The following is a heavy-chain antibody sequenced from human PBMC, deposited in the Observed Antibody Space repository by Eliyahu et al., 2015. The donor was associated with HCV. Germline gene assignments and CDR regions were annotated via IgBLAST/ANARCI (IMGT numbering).Heavy chain of an antibody. CDR2: INHSGST. CDR3: ARGGSPPLRFLEWFEYYYYGMDV. J-gene: IGHJ6*02. D-gene: IGHD3-3*01. V-gene: IGHV4-34*01. CDR1: GGSFSGYY. Sequence: QVQLQQWGAGLLKPSETLSLTCAVYGGSFSGYYWSWIRQPPGKGLEWIGEINHSGSTNYNPSLKSRVTISVDTPKNQFSLKLSSVTAADTAVYYCARGGSPPLRFLEWFEYYYYGMDVWGQGTTVTVSS.